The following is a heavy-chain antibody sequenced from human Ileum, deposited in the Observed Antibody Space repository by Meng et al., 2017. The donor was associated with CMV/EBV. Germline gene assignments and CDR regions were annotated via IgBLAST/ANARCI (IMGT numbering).Heavy chain of an antibody. CDR3: AHQGQEWQLLS. V-gene: IGHV3-15*07. D-gene: IGHD1-26*01. Sequence: FADAWMNGVRQAPGKGLEWVARIKSRAGGGTADYTAPVKGRFSISRDDSTNTVYLLMNSLKSEDTAVYYCAHQGQEWQLLSWGQGTLVTVSS. CDR1: FADAW. J-gene: IGHJ5*02. CDR2: IKSRAGGGTA.